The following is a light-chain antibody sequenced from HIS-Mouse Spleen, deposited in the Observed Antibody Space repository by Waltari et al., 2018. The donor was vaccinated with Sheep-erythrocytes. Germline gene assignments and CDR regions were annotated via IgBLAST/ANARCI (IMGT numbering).Light chain of an antibody. CDR2: EVS. J-gene: IGLJ3*02. CDR1: SSDVGCYHY. CDR3: SSYAGSNNWV. Sequence: QSALTQPPSASGSPGQSVPISCTGTSSDVGCYHYVSWYQQHPGKAPKLMIYEVSKRPSGVPDRFSGSKSGNTASLTVSGLQAEDEADYYCSSYAGSNNWVFGGGTKLTVL. V-gene: IGLV2-8*01.